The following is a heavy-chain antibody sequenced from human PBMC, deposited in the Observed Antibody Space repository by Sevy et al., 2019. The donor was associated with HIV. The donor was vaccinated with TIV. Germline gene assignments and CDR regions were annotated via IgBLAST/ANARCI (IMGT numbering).Heavy chain of an antibody. CDR2: LNQGGSEK. V-gene: IGHV3-7*01. CDR3: TTDARRSLDN. Sequence: GGSLRLSCAASGFTFSAYWMAWVRQAPGKGLDWVANLNQGGSEKYPVDSVKGRFTISRDNAKNSLYLQMNSVRVEDTGIYYCTTDARRSLDNWGRGTMVTGSS. J-gene: IGHJ3*01. CDR1: GFTFSAYW.